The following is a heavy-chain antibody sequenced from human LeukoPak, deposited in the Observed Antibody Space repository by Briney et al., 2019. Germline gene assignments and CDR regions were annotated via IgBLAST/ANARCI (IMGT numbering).Heavy chain of an antibody. CDR2: ISYDGSNK. Sequence: PWGVLRLSCAASGFTFSSYGMHWVRQAPGKGLEWVAVISYDGSNKYYADSVKGRFTISRDNSKNTLYLQMNSLRAEDTAVYYCAKDRHDYGGNSGNDYWGQGTLVTVSS. J-gene: IGHJ4*02. V-gene: IGHV3-30*18. CDR1: GFTFSSYG. CDR3: AKDRHDYGGNSGNDY. D-gene: IGHD4-23*01.